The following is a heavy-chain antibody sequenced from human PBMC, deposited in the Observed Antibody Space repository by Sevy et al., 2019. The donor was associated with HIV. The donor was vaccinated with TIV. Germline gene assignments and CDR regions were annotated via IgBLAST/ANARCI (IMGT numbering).Heavy chain of an antibody. V-gene: IGHV4-61*01. D-gene: IGHD3-3*01. CDR2: IYYSGST. Sequence: SETLSLTCTVSGGSVSSGSYYWSWIRQPPGKGLEWIGYIYYSGSTNYNPSLQSRVTISVDTSKNQFSLKLSSVTAADTAVYYCARMTYYDFWSGYSSGLDYWGQGTLVTVSS. CDR3: ARMTYYDFWSGYSSGLDY. CDR1: GGSVSSGSYY. J-gene: IGHJ4*02.